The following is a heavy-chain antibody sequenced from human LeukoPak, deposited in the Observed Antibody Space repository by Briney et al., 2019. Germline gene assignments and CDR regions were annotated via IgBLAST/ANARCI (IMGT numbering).Heavy chain of an antibody. J-gene: IGHJ4*02. Sequence: GESLKLSCKGSGYSFTNYWIGWVRQVPGKGLEWMGIIYPFDSDTRYGPSFQGQVTISADKSISTAYLQWSSLKASDTAMYYCARRESSGSIDHWGQGTLVTVSS. CDR2: IYPFDSDT. CDR3: ARRESSGSIDH. V-gene: IGHV5-51*01. D-gene: IGHD6-19*01. CDR1: GYSFTNYW.